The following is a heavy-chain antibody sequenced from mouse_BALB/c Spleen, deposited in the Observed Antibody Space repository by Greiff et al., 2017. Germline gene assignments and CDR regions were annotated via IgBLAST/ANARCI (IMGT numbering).Heavy chain of an antibody. D-gene: IGHD2-2*01. Sequence: EVQGVESGAELVKPGASVKLSCTASGFNIKDTYMPWVKQRPEQGLEWIGRIDPANGNTKYDPKFQGRASITADTSSNTAYLQLSSLTSEDTAVYYWASPYGYDRGGYFDVWGAGTTVTVSS. CDR2: IDPANGNT. CDR3: ASPYGYDRGGYFDV. CDR1: GFNIKDTY. J-gene: IGHJ1*01. V-gene: IGHV14-3*02.